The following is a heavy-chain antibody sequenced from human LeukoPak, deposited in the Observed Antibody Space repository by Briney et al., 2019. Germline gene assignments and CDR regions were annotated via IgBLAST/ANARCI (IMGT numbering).Heavy chain of an antibody. CDR2: IKYDGSVI. D-gene: IGHD3-22*01. Sequence: GGSLRLSCAASGFTVSSNYMSWVRQAPGKGLEWVANIKYDGSVINYVDSVKGRFTISRDDAQNSLYLQMNSLRVDDTAVYYCATDRGFLTFDYWGQGTLVTVSS. CDR1: GFTVSSNY. V-gene: IGHV3-7*01. CDR3: ATDRGFLTFDY. J-gene: IGHJ4*02.